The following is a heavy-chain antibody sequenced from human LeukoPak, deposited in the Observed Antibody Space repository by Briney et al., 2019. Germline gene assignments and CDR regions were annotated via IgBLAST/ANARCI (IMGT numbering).Heavy chain of an antibody. Sequence: PGGSLRLSCAASGFTFSSYSMNWVRQAPGKGLEWVSSISSSSSYIYYADSVKGRFTISRDNAKNSLYLQMNSLRAEDTAVYYCASIPTYYYGSGSYYHYWGQGTLVTVSS. CDR1: GFTFSSYS. CDR2: ISSSSSYI. J-gene: IGHJ4*02. CDR3: ASIPTYYYGSGSYYHY. V-gene: IGHV3-21*01. D-gene: IGHD3-10*01.